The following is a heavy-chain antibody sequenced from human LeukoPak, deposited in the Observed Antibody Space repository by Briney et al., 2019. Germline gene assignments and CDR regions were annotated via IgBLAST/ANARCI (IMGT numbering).Heavy chain of an antibody. D-gene: IGHD3-22*01. CDR2: ISGSGGST. V-gene: IGHV3-23*01. CDR3: ARMWSYYYDSSGYKYYFDY. CDR1: GFTFSSYA. Sequence: GSLRLSCAASGFTFSSYAMSWVRQAPGKGLERVSAISGSGGSTYYADSVKGRFTISRDNSKNTLYLQMNSLRAEDTAVYYCARMWSYYYDSSGYKYYFDYWGQGTLVTVSS. J-gene: IGHJ4*02.